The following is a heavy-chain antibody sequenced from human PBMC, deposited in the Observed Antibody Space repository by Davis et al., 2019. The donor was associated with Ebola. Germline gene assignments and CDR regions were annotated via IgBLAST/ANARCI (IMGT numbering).Heavy chain of an antibody. CDR3: TRRGSEGDY. CDR2: IRSKANSYAT. J-gene: IGHJ4*02. V-gene: IGHV3-73*01. Sequence: GESLKISCAASGFTFSGSAMHWVRQASGKGLEWVGRIRSKANSYATAYAASVKGRFTISRDDSKNTAYLQMNSLKTEDTAVYYCTRRGSEGDYWGQGTLVTVSS. CDR1: GFTFSGSA. D-gene: IGHD1-26*01.